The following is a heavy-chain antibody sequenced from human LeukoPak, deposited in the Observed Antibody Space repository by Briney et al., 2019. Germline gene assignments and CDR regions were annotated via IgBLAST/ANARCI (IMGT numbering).Heavy chain of an antibody. CDR2: IIPIFGTA. CDR3: ARRQDIVATISDYYLDY. Sequence: ASVKVSCKASGGTFSSYAISWVRQAPGQGLEWMGGIIPIFGTANYAQKFQGRVTITADESTSTAYMELSSLRFEDTAVYYCARRQDIVATISDYYLDYWGQGTLVTVSS. D-gene: IGHD5-12*01. J-gene: IGHJ4*02. CDR1: GGTFSSYA. V-gene: IGHV1-69*01.